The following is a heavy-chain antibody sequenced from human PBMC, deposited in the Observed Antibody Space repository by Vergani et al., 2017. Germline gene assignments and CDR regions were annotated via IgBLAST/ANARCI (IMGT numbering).Heavy chain of an antibody. CDR3: AGPQGNRAYYYGGFDY. CDR1: GFTFSTYA. Sequence: EVQLLESGGGLVQPGGSLRLSCAASGFTFSTYAMTWVRQAPGKGLEWVSTISSDGGSTYYADSVKGRFTISRDNSKNTLSLQMHRLTAEDTAIYYCAGPQGNRAYYYGGFDYWGQGILVTVSS. CDR2: ISSDGGST. J-gene: IGHJ4*02. V-gene: IGHV3-23*01. D-gene: IGHD3-22*01.